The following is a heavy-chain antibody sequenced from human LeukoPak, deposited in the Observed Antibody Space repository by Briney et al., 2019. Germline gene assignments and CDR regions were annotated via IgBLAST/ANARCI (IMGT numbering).Heavy chain of an antibody. D-gene: IGHD6-13*01. CDR2: ISYDGSNK. J-gene: IGHJ3*02. CDR1: GFTFSSYA. Sequence: GGSLRLSCAASGFTFSSYAMHWVRQAPGKGLEWVAVISYDGSNKYYADSVKGRFTISRDNSKNTLYLQMNSLRAEDTAVYYCASIAAAGTDDAFDIWGQGTMVTVSS. V-gene: IGHV3-30*04. CDR3: ASIAAAGTDDAFDI.